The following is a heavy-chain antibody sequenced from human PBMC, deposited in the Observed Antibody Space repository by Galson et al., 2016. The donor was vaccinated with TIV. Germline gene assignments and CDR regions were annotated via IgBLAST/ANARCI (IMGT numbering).Heavy chain of an antibody. CDR1: GGIFSNYG. V-gene: IGHV1-69*06. Sequence: SVKVSCKASGGIFSNYGINWVRQAPGQGLEWMGGTIPIFGTAIYAQKFQGRVTITVDRSTTTVYMELSSLRSEDTAVYYCARGALKYHYDSSGYFFDYWGQGTLVPVSS. D-gene: IGHD3-22*01. J-gene: IGHJ4*02. CDR2: TIPIFGTA. CDR3: ARGALKYHYDSSGYFFDY.